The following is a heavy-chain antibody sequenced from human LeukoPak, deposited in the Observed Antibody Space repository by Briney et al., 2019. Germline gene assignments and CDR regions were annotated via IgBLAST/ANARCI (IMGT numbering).Heavy chain of an antibody. CDR1: GFTFSSYS. CDR2: ISSSSSYI. D-gene: IGHD1/OR15-1a*01. J-gene: IGHJ4*02. V-gene: IGHV3-21*01. Sequence: GGSLRLSCAASGFTFSSYSMNWVRQAPGKGLEWVSSISSSSSYIYYADSVKGRFTISRDNPKNSVYLQVSSLRAEDTAVYYCLVTTRSRGFDYWGQGTLVTVSS. CDR3: LVTTRSRGFDY.